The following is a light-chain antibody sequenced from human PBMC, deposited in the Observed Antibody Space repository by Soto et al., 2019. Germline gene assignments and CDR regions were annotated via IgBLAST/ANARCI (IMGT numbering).Light chain of an antibody. Sequence: IQMTQSPSHLSASFGDRVTITCRASQSINSWLAWYQQKPGKAPQILIYDASTLKSGVPSRFSASGSGTEFTLIISSLQPDDFATYYCQQYTSYSWTFGQGTKVDIK. V-gene: IGKV1-5*01. CDR2: DAS. CDR3: QQYTSYSWT. CDR1: QSINSW. J-gene: IGKJ1*01.